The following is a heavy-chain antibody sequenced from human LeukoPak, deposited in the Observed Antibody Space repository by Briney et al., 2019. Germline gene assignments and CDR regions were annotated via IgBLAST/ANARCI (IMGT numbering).Heavy chain of an antibody. CDR1: GGSFSTNA. V-gene: IGHV1-69*13. D-gene: IGHD1-14*01. J-gene: IGHJ4*02. Sequence: SVKVSCKTYGGSFSTNAISWVRQAPGQGLEWMGGIIPIQVSANYAQKLRGRVTITADESTSTAHMELNSLTSEDTAVYYCARADRETGDGRDPEVWGQGTLVIVSS. CDR3: ARADRETGDGRDPEV. CDR2: IIPIQVSA.